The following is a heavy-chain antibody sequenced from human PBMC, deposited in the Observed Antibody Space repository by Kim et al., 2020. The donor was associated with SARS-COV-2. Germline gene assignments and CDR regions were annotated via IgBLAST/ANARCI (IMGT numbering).Heavy chain of an antibody. D-gene: IGHD3-10*01. V-gene: IGHV3-23*03. CDR1: GFTFSSYA. J-gene: IGHJ3*02. Sequence: GGSLRLSCAASGFTFSSYAMSWVRQAPGKGLEWVSVIYSGGSSTYYADSVKGRFTISRDNSKNTLYLKMNSLRAEDTAVYYCAKFEGITMVRPEGFDIWGQGTMVTVSS. CDR3: AKFEGITMVRPEGFDI. CDR2: IYSGGSST.